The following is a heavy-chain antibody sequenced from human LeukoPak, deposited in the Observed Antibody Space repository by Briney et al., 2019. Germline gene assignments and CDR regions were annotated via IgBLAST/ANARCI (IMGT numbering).Heavy chain of an antibody. CDR2: IIPIFGTA. D-gene: IGHD3-3*01. CDR1: GGTFSSYA. V-gene: IGHV1-69*13. CDR3: ARVRFLEWLPRTPYYYGMDV. Sequence: ASVKVSCKASGGTFSSYAISWVRQAPGQGLEWMGGIIPIFGTANYAQKFQGRVTITADESTSTAYMELSSLRSEDTAVYYCARVRFLEWLPRTPYYYGMDVWGQGTTVTVSS. J-gene: IGHJ6*02.